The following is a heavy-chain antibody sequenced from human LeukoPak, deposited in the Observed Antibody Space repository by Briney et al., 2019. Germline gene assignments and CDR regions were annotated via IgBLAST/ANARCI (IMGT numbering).Heavy chain of an antibody. Sequence: GPSVKVCCKASGYTFTGYYMHWVRQAPGQGLEWMGWINPNSGGTNYAQKFQGRVTMTRDTSISTAYMELSGLRSDDTAVYYCARGPRYSSSSSFDYWGQGTLVTVSS. D-gene: IGHD6-6*01. CDR3: ARGPRYSSSSSFDY. J-gene: IGHJ4*02. V-gene: IGHV1-2*02. CDR1: GYTFTGYY. CDR2: INPNSGGT.